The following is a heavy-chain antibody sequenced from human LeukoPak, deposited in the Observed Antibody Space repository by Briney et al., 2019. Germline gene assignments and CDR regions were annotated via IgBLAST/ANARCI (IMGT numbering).Heavy chain of an antibody. V-gene: IGHV4-34*01. Sequence: SETLSLTCAVYGGSFSDYYWSWIRQPPGKGLEWIGEINHSGSTNYNPSLKSRVTISVDTSKNQFSLKLSSVTAADTAVYYCARHIRPLRGGKTYNWFDPWGQGTLVTVSS. CDR2: INHSGST. D-gene: IGHD3-10*01. CDR1: GGSFSDYY. J-gene: IGHJ5*02. CDR3: ARHIRPLRGGKTYNWFDP.